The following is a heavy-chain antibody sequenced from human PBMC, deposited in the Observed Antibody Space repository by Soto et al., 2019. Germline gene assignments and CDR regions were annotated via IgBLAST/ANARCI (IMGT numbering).Heavy chain of an antibody. J-gene: IGHJ4*02. Sequence: QVQLVESGGGVVQPGRSLRVSCAASGFTFSIYAMHWVRQAPGTGLEWVAVISYDGTKTYYADSVKGRFTISRDNSKNTVYLQMNSRRDEDTAVYYCAKDRGPRRLWLIDPFDYWGQGTLVTVSP. CDR2: ISYDGTKT. CDR3: AKDRGPRRLWLIDPFDY. V-gene: IGHV3-30*18. CDR1: GFTFSIYA. D-gene: IGHD3-10*01.